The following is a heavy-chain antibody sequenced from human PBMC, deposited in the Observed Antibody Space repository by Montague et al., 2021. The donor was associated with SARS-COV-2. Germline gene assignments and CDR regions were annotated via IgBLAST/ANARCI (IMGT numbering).Heavy chain of an antibody. CDR1: GGTFSSYA. D-gene: IGHD3-9*01. J-gene: IGHJ6*02. Sequence: SVKVSCKASGGTFSSYAISWVRQAPGQGLEWMGGIIPIFGTANYAQKFQGRVTITADESTSTAYMELSSLRSEDTAVYYCAREYDILTGYYFSHYYYYYGMDVWGQGTTVTVSS. V-gene: IGHV1-69*13. CDR3: AREYDILTGYYFSHYYYYYGMDV. CDR2: IIPIFGTA.